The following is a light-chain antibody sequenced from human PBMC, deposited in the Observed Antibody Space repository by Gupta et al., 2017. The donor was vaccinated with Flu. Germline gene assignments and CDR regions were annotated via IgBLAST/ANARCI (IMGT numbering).Light chain of an antibody. CDR1: QSVLNSSNNRNY. CDR2: WAS. CDR3: QQFNSSPYT. Sequence: SLGETPTINCKSSQSVLNSSNNRNYLAWYQLKPGQPPKLLICWASIRESGVPARFSGSGSGTEFSLTISSLQAEDVAVYYCQQFNSSPYTFGQGTKLEIK. J-gene: IGKJ2*01. V-gene: IGKV4-1*01.